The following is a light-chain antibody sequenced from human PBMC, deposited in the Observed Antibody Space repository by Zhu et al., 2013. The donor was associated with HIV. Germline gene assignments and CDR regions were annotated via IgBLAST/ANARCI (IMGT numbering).Light chain of an antibody. CDR3: QHNDTSSLT. V-gene: IGKV3-20*01. CDR1: QSVGNNF. CDR2: GTS. Sequence: EIVMTQSPATLSASPGERATLSCRASQSVGNNFLAWYQHKPGQAPRLLIYGTSTRATGIPDRFSGSGSGTDFTLSISRLDPEDFAVYYCQHNDTSSLTFGGGTTVEVK. J-gene: IGKJ4*01.